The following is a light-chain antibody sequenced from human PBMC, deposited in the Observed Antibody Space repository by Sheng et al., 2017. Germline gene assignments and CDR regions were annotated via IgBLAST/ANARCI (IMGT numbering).Light chain of an antibody. Sequence: DIQMTQSPSILSASVGDRVTITCRASQNIDIWLAWYQQKSGKAPSLLISKASILEIGVPSRFSGSGSGTEFTLTISRLQPDDSATYYCQHYHSDSMLAFGGGAKVEIK. CDR3: QHYHSDSMLA. V-gene: IGKV1-5*03. CDR2: KAS. CDR1: QNIDIW. J-gene: IGKJ4*01.